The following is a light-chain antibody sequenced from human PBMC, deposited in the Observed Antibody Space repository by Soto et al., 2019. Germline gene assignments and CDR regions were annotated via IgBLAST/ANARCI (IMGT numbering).Light chain of an antibody. V-gene: IGKV3-11*01. CDR3: QQRSDWPLT. CDR2: DAS. J-gene: IGKJ4*01. CDR1: QSVSSY. Sequence: DIVLAQSPTTLSLSPGERATLSCRASQSVSSYFAWYQQKPGQAPRLLIYDASTRAAGIPARFSGSGSGTDFSLTIGSLEPEDFAVYYCQQRSDWPLTFGGGTKVEIK.